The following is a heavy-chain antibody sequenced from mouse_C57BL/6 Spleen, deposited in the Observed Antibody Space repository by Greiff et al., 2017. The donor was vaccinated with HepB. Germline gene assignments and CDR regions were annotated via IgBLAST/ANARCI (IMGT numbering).Heavy chain of an antibody. J-gene: IGHJ4*01. CDR1: GFTFSDYG. CDR2: ISNLAYSI. Sequence: EVQGVESGGGLVQPGGSLKLSCAASGFTFSDYGMAWVRQAPRKGPEWVAFISNLAYSIYYADTVTGRFTISRENAKNTLYLEMSSLRSEDTAMYYCASLYYGNYDYAMDYWGQGTSVTVSS. V-gene: IGHV5-15*01. D-gene: IGHD2-1*01. CDR3: ASLYYGNYDYAMDY.